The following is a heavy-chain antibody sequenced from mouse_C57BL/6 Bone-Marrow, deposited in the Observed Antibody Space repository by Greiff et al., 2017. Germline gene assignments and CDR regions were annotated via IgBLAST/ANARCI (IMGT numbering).Heavy chain of an antibody. Sequence: VKLVESGAELARPGASVKLSCKASGYTFTSYGISWVKQRTGQGLEWIGEIYPRSGNTYYNEKFKGKATLTADKSSSTAYMELRSLTSEDTAVYFCARRWSSFAYWGQGTLVTVSA. J-gene: IGHJ3*01. CDR2: IYPRSGNT. CDR3: ARRWSSFAY. D-gene: IGHD2-3*01. CDR1: GYTFTSYG. V-gene: IGHV1-81*01.